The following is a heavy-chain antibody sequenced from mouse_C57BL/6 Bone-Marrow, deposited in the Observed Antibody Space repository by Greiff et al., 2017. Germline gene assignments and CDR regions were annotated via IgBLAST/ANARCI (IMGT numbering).Heavy chain of an antibody. V-gene: IGHV1-9*01. CDR3: ARSGHYYGSSYWYFDV. Sequence: QVQLQQSGAELMKPGASVKLSCKATGYTFTGYWIEWVKQRPGHGLEWIGAILPGSGSTNYNEKFKGKATFTADTSSNTAYMQLSSLTTEDSAIYYCARSGHYYGSSYWYFDVWGTGTTVTVSS. CDR1: GYTFTGYW. CDR2: ILPGSGST. D-gene: IGHD1-1*01. J-gene: IGHJ1*03.